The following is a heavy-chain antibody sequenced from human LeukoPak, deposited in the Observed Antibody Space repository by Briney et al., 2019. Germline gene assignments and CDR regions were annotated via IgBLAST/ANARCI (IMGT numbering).Heavy chain of an antibody. CDR3: AKVWFGELPPFDY. V-gene: IGHV3-66*01. CDR2: IYSGGST. CDR1: GFSVSSKF. Sequence: GGSLRLSCAASGFSVSSKFMSWVRQAPGKGLEWVSIIYSGGSTYYADSVKGRFTISRDNSKNTLYLQMNSLRAEDTAVYYCAKVWFGELPPFDYWGQGTLVTVSS. J-gene: IGHJ4*02. D-gene: IGHD3-10*01.